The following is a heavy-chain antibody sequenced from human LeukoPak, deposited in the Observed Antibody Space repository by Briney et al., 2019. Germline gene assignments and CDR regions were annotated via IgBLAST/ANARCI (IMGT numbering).Heavy chain of an antibody. CDR1: GYTFTGYY. V-gene: IGHV1-2*02. CDR3: ARGGYDTRAYFDY. CDR2: INPNSGGT. J-gene: IGHJ4*02. Sequence: ASVKVSCKASGYTFTGYYMHWVRQAPGQGLEWMGWINPNSGGTNYAQKFQGRVTITRDTSASTAYMELSSLRSEDTAVYYCARGGYDTRAYFDYWGQGTLVTVSS. D-gene: IGHD3-9*01.